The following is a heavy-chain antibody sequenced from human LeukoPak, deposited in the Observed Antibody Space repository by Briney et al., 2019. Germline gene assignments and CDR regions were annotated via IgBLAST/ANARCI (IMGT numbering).Heavy chain of an antibody. CDR1: GGSISSGDYY. J-gene: IGHJ4*02. CDR3: ARSGGSKASAFDY. CDR2: IYYSGST. D-gene: IGHD3-10*01. Sequence: SETLSLTCTVSGGSISSGDYYWRWIRQPPGKGLEWIGYIYYSGSTYYNPSLKSRVTISVDTSKNQFSLKLSSVTAADTAVYYCARSGGSKASAFDYWGQGTLVTVSS. V-gene: IGHV4-30-4*01.